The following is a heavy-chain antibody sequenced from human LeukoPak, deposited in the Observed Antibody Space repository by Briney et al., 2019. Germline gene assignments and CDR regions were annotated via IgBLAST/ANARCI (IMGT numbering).Heavy chain of an antibody. D-gene: IGHD6-19*01. CDR2: FDPEDGER. CDR3: ATERYSSGWYDY. Sequence: ASLRVSFTVSVYTLTELSMHWVRQAPGKGPEWMGGFDPEDGERIYAQKFQGRVTMTEDTSTDTAYMQLSSLRSEDTAVYYCATERYSSGWYDYWGEGTLVTVSS. CDR1: VYTLTELS. V-gene: IGHV1-24*01. J-gene: IGHJ4*02.